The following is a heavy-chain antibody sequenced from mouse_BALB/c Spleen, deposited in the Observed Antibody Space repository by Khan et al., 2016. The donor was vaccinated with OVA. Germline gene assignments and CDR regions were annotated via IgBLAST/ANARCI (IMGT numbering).Heavy chain of an antibody. V-gene: IGHV2-9*02. D-gene: IGHD2-1*01. CDR2: IWAGGST. CDR3: ATIFYGKGYDAMDY. CDR1: GFSSTNYG. J-gene: IGHJ4*01. Sequence: QVQLKESGPGLVAPSQSLSITCTVSGFSSTNYGVNWVRQPPGKGLEWLGVIWAGGSTNYNSALMSRLSISKDKSKSQVFLRMNSLQTDDTAVYYCATIFYGKGYDAMDYWGQGTSVTVSS.